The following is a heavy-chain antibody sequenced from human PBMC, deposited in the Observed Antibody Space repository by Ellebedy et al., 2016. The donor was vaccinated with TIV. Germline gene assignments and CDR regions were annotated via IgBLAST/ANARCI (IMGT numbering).Heavy chain of an antibody. CDR1: GFTFSSYA. CDR2: ISGSGGST. J-gene: IGHJ4*02. V-gene: IGHV3-23*01. D-gene: IGHD2-2*01. Sequence: GESLKISXAASGFTFSSYAMSWVRQAPGKGLEWVSAISGSGGSTYYADSVKGRFTISRDNSKNTLYLQMNSLRAEDTAVYYCAKGPVVVPAAMSVYFDYWGQGTLVTVSS. CDR3: AKGPVVVPAAMSVYFDY.